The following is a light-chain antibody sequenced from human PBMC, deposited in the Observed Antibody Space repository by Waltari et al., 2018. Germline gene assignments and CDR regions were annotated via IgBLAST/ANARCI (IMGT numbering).Light chain of an antibody. Sequence: EIVLTQSPGTLSLSPGEDATLTCSTSQTIRTTYLAWYQQKPGQAPTLLIHGAFSRATGIPDRFTGSGSGTDFSLTISSLEPEDFATYYCQQYDISPLTFGGGTKVEIK. CDR1: QTIRTTY. CDR3: QQYDISPLT. V-gene: IGKV3-20*01. J-gene: IGKJ4*01. CDR2: GAF.